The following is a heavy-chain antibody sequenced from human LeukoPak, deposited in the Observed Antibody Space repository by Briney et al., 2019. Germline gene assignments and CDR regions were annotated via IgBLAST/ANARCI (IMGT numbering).Heavy chain of an antibody. CDR2: ISSSSSYI. J-gene: IGHJ4*02. CDR1: GFTFSSYS. D-gene: IGHD5-12*01. Sequence: GGSLRLSCAASGFTFSSYSMNWVRQAPGKGLEWISSISSSSSYIYYADSVKGGFTISRDNAKNSLYLQMNSLRAEDTAVYYCARGGYPAKGKFDYWGQGTLVTVSS. CDR3: ARGGYPAKGKFDY. V-gene: IGHV3-21*01.